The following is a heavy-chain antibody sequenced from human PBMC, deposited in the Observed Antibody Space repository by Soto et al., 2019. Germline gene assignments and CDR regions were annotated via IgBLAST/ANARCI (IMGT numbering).Heavy chain of an antibody. CDR1: GGSISSSSYY. D-gene: IGHD3-10*01. V-gene: IGHV4-39*01. Sequence: SETLSLTCTVSGGSISSSSYYWGWLRQPPGKGLEWIGSIYYSGSTYYNPSLKSRVTISVDTSKNQFSLKLSSVTAADTAVYYCARQGVRGVIISRFLGMGVWGQGTTVTVYS. CDR3: ARQGVRGVIISRFLGMGV. J-gene: IGHJ6*02. CDR2: IYYSGST.